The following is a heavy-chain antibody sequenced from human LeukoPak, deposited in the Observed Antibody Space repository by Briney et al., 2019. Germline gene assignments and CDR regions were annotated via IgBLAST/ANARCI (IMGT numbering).Heavy chain of an antibody. V-gene: IGHV1-2*06. D-gene: IGHD6-13*01. CDR1: GYTFTGYY. CDR2: INPSSGDT. CDR3: PRDPRKYSSSWYGDYYMDV. Sequence: GASVKVSCKASGYTFTGYYIHWVRQAPGQGLEWMGRINPSSGDTNYAQKFQGRVTMTRDTSISTVYMELSSLISDDTAMYYCPRDPRKYSSSWYGDYYMDVWVKGTTLTVSS. J-gene: IGHJ6*03.